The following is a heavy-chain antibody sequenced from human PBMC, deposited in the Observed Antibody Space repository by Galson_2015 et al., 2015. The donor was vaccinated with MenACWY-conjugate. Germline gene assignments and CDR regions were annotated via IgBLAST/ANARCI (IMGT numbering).Heavy chain of an antibody. V-gene: IGHV3-23*01. CDR2: ISAGGGGT. CDR1: GSTFSTFA. D-gene: IGHD5-24*01. Sequence: SLRLSCAASGSTFSTFAMSWVRQAPGKGLEWVSAISAGGGGTYYADSVKGRFTISRDNSKNTLYLQMNNLRAEDTALYYCAKRDGGFNIWGHGTLVTVSS. CDR3: AKRDGGFNI. J-gene: IGHJ3*02.